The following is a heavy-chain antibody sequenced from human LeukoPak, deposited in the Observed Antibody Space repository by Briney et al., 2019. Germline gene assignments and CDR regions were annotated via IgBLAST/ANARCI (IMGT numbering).Heavy chain of an antibody. J-gene: IGHJ4*02. D-gene: IGHD1-26*01. CDR1: GASISSFY. CDR2: IYTSGGT. CDR3: VTDRSGSYDY. V-gene: IGHV4-4*07. Sequence: IPSETLSLTCTVSGASISSFYWSWIRQPAGKGLEWIGRIYTSGGTNYNPSLKSRVTVSIDTSKNQFSLKLYSVTAADTAVYYCVTDRSGSYDYWGQGILVTVSS.